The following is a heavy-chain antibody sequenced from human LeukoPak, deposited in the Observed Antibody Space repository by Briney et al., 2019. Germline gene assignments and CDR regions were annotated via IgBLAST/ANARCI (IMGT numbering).Heavy chain of an antibody. Sequence: GGSLRLSCAVSGFTFDDYAMHWVRQAPGKGLEWVSSISSSSSYIYYADSVKGRFTISRDNAKNSLYLQMNSLRAEDTAVYYCATDCTSDFGYYDILTGYCFDYWGQGTLVTVSS. J-gene: IGHJ4*02. CDR1: GFTFDDYA. CDR3: ATDCTSDFGYYDILTGYCFDY. V-gene: IGHV3-21*04. D-gene: IGHD3-9*01. CDR2: ISSSSSYI.